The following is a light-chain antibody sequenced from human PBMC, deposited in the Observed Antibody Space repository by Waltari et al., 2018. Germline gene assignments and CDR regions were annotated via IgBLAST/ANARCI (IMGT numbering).Light chain of an antibody. CDR1: QPIRAY. CDR3: QQSFSTPRT. Sequence: DIQMTQSPSSLSASVGARITISCRASQPIRAYLNWFQRRPGHAAKILISAGSTLRGGAPSRFSGSVSGKDFTLTISSLQPEDFDTYYCQQSFSTPRTFGGGTRVEIK. J-gene: IGKJ4*01. V-gene: IGKV1-39*01. CDR2: AGS.